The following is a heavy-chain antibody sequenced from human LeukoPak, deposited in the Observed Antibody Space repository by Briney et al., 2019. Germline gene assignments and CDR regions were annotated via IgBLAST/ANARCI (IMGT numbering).Heavy chain of an antibody. CDR2: STHTGST. Sequence: SETLSLTCAVYGGSYSGHYWTWIRQAPGKGLEWIGESTHTGSTNYNPSLKSRVTISVDTSKNQFSLKLTSVSAADTAVYHCARGRTGAAALDFWGPGTLVTVSS. CDR3: ARGRTGAAALDF. V-gene: IGHV4-34*01. J-gene: IGHJ4*02. D-gene: IGHD2-2*01. CDR1: GGSYSGHY.